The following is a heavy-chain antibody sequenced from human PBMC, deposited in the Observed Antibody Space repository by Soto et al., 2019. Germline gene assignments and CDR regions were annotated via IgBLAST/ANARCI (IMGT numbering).Heavy chain of an antibody. CDR1: GSTFSSYG. Sequence: GGSLRLSCAASGSTFSSYGMHWVRQAPGKGLEWVAVISYDGSNKYYADSVKGRFTISRDNSKNTLYLQMNSLRAEDTAVYYCAKSISGSGRDAFDIWGQGTMVTVSS. CDR3: AKSISGSGRDAFDI. D-gene: IGHD3-22*01. J-gene: IGHJ3*02. V-gene: IGHV3-30*18. CDR2: ISYDGSNK.